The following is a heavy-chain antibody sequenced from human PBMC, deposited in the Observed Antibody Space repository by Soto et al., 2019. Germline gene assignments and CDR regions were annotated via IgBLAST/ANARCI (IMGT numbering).Heavy chain of an antibody. CDR2: ISGSGSTI. D-gene: IGHD3-22*01. CDR3: AKVFYYYDSSGYYYFDY. CDR1: GVTFSSYA. V-gene: IGHV3-23*01. Sequence: GGSLRPSCPASGVTFSSYAVSGVSQAPGKGPEWIPSISGSGSTIYYEDSVKGRFTISRDNSKNTLYLQMSSLRAEDTAVYYCAKVFYYYDSSGYYYFDYWGQGTLVTV. J-gene: IGHJ4*02.